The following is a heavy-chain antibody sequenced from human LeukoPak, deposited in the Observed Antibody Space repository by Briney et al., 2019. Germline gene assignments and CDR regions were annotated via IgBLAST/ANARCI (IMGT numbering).Heavy chain of an antibody. V-gene: IGHV3-30*03. J-gene: IGHJ5*02. CDR2: ISYDGSNK. D-gene: IGHD2-2*01. Sequence: GGSLRLSCAASGFTFSSYGMHWVRQAPGKGLEWVAVISYDGSNKYYADSVKGRFTISRDNSKNTLYLQMNSLRAEDTAVYYCLGYCSSTSCYNWFDPWGQGTLVTVSS. CDR1: GFTFSSYG. CDR3: LGYCSSTSCYNWFDP.